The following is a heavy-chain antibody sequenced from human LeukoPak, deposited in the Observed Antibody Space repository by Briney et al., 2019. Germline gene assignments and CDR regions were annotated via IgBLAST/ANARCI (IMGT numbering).Heavy chain of an antibody. D-gene: IGHD6-19*01. CDR3: AREYSSGSSSDY. CDR1: GYTFTSYG. CDR2: ISAYNGNT. J-gene: IGHJ4*02. V-gene: IGHV1-18*04. Sequence: ASVKVSCKASGYTFTSYGISWVRQAPGQGLEWMGWISAYNGNTNYAQKLQGRVTMTTDTSTSTAYMGLRSLRSDDTAVYYCAREYSSGSSSDYWGQGTLVTVCS.